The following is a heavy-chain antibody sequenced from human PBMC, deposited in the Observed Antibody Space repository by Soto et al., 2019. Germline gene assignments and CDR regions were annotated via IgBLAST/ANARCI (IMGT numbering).Heavy chain of an antibody. J-gene: IGHJ4*02. V-gene: IGHV3-30*18. Sequence: VQLVESGGGVVQPGRSLRLSCAASGFTFSDYAMHWVRQAPGKGLEWVAVVSHDGRNTHYADSVQGRFTISRDSSTKTVSLEMPSLRVEDTAVYYCAKGGLQWLVTSDFTYWGQGALVTVSS. CDR1: GFTFSDYA. CDR2: VSHDGRNT. D-gene: IGHD6-19*01. CDR3: AKGGLQWLVTSDFTY.